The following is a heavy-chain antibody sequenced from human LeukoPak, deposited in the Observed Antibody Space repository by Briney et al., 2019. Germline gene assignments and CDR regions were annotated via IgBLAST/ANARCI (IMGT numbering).Heavy chain of an antibody. CDR3: ARDPVLGAPDYLDY. Sequence: GGTLRLSCTVSGFPFNDYVIHWVRQAPGKGLEWVAVTSADERIKIYNDSVRGRFTISRDNSKNTQYLQMNSLRVEDTAVYYCARDPVLGAPDYLDYWGRGTLVSVSS. D-gene: IGHD1-26*01. CDR1: GFPFNDYV. V-gene: IGHV3-30*03. CDR2: TSADERIK. J-gene: IGHJ4*02.